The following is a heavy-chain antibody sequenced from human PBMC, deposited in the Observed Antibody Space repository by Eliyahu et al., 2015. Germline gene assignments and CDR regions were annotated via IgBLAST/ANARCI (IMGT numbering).Heavy chain of an antibody. D-gene: IGHD6-6*01. CDR3: AKGVIVGRRYFDY. CDR1: GFTFSSYA. CDR2: ISGSGGTT. J-gene: IGHJ4*02. V-gene: IGHV3-23*01. Sequence: ESGGGLVQPGGSLRLSCAASGFTFSSYAMNWVRQTPGKGLEWVSVISGSGGTTYYADSMEGRFTISRDNSKNTLYLQMNSLRAEDTAVYYCAKGVIVGRRYFDYWGQGTLVTVSS.